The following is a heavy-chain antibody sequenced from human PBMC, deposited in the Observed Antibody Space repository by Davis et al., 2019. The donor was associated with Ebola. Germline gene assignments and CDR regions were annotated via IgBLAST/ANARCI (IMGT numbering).Heavy chain of an antibody. CDR2: IYAGGNT. Sequence: GESLKISCAASGFTFSSYAMSWVRQAPGRGLEWVSVIYAGGNTYYADSVKGRFTISRDNSGNTLYLQMDSLRADDTAVYYCARGPILAALDYWGQGTLVIVSS. CDR1: GFTFSSYA. D-gene: IGHD6-6*01. CDR3: ARGPILAALDY. V-gene: IGHV3-23*03. J-gene: IGHJ4*02.